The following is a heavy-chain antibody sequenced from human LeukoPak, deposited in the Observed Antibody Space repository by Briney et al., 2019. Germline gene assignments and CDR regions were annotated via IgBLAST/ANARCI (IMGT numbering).Heavy chain of an antibody. Sequence: GASVKVSCKASGGTFSSYATSWVRQAPGQGLEWMGGIIPIFGTANYAQKFQGRVTITTDESTSTAYMELSSLRSEDTAVYYCARGPNYDFWSGYYMMHGWFDPWGQGTLVTVSS. CDR3: ARGPNYDFWSGYYMMHGWFDP. J-gene: IGHJ5*02. V-gene: IGHV1-69*05. CDR2: IIPIFGTA. CDR1: GGTFSSYA. D-gene: IGHD3-3*01.